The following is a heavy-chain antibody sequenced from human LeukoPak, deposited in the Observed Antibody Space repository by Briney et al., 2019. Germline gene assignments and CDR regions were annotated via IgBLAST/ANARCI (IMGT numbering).Heavy chain of an antibody. V-gene: IGHV3-20*01. D-gene: IGHD3-10*01. CDR2: INWNGGST. CDR1: GFTFDDYG. CDR3: ARERGNYYYYMDV. J-gene: IGHJ6*03. Sequence: PGGSLRLSCAASGFTFDDYGMSWVRQAPGKGLEWVSGINWNGGSTGYADSVKGRFTISRDNAKNSLYLQMNSLRAEDTALYHGARERGNYYYYMDVWGKGTTVTVSS.